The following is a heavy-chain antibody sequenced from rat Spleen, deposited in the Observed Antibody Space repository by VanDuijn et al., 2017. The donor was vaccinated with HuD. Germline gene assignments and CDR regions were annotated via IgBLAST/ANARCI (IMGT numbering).Heavy chain of an antibody. CDR3: ATAGSRVSRFAY. J-gene: IGHJ3*01. Sequence: EVQLVESGGGLVQPGRSLKLSCAASGINFSNYYMAWVRQAPTKGLDWVASISPSGGSTHYRDSAKGRFTISRDSAKSTLYLQMDSLRSEDTATYYCATAGSRVSRFAYWGQGTLVTVSS. CDR2: ISPSGGST. CDR1: GINFSNYY. V-gene: IGHV5-27*01. D-gene: IGHD1-4*01.